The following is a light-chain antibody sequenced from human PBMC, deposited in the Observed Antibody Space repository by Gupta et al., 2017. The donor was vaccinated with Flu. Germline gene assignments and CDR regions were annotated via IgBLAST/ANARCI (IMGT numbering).Light chain of an antibody. CDR2: LGS. CDR3: VQGLQTPSA. V-gene: IGKV2-28*01. Sequence: IVMTQSLLSLPVTPGEPASISCRSSQSRLHSNGYTYLDWYLQKPGQSPPLLIYLGSNRASGVPDRFSGSGSGAXITLKIXRVEAEDVGVYYCVQGLQTPSAFGXGTKVDIK. CDR1: QSRLHSNGYTY. J-gene: IGKJ3*01.